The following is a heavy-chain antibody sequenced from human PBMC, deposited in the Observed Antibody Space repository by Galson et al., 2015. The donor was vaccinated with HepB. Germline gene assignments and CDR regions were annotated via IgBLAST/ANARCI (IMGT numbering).Heavy chain of an antibody. CDR2: IDPSDSYT. CDR3: ARRDARVRFGAAAVDY. V-gene: IGHV5-10-1*01. Sequence: QSGAEVKKPGESLRISCKGSGYSFASYWISWVRQMPGKGLEWMGRIDPSDSYTNYSPSFQGHVTISADKSISTAYLQWSSLKASDTAMYYCARRDARVRFGAAAVDYWGQGTLVTVSS. CDR1: GYSFASYW. J-gene: IGHJ4*02. D-gene: IGHD6-13*01.